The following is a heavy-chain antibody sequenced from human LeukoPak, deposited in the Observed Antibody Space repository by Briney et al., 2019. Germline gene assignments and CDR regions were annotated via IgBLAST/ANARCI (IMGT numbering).Heavy chain of an antibody. CDR2: IIPIFGTA. D-gene: IGHD5-18*01. Sequence: SVKVSCKASGGTFSSYAISWVRQAPGQGLEWMGGIIPIFGTANYAQKFQGRVTITADESTSTAYMELSSLRSEDTAVYYCARAGVDTAMVINWFDPWGQGTLVTVSS. CDR1: GGTFSSYA. J-gene: IGHJ5*02. CDR3: ARAGVDTAMVINWFDP. V-gene: IGHV1-69*13.